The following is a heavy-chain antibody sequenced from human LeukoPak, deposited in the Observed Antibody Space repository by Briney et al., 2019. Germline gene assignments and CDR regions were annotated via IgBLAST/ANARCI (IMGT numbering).Heavy chain of an antibody. CDR2: IKQDGSEK. CDR3: XRXTRDDYRTYYFDY. V-gene: IGHV3-7*01. CDR1: GFSFSSYW. J-gene: IGHJ4*02. Sequence: TGGSLRLSCAASGFSFSSYWMSWVRQAPGKGLEWVANIKQDGSEKYYVGSVKGRFTISRDHAKNSLYLQMNSLRAEDTAVFYXXRXTRDDYRTYYFDYWGQGTLVTVSS. D-gene: IGHD4-4*01.